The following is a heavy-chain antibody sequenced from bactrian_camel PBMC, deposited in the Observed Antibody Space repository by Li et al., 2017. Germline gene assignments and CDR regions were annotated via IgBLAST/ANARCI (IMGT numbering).Heavy chain of an antibody. CDR2: ITRDGYT. V-gene: IGHV3S9*01. CDR3: SSRACKYGS. Sequence: VQLVESGGGSVQAGGSLTLSCVASGSTWYTRYCMGWFRQVPGHDCELVSYITRDGYTWYSDSAKGRFTISQDNAKNTVYLQMNSLKPEDTAVYYCSSRACKYGSWGQGTQVTVS. CDR1: GSTWYTRYC. J-gene: IGHJ4*01.